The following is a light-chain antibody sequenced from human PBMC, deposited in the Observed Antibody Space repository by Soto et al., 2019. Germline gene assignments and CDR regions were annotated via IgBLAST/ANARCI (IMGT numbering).Light chain of an antibody. CDR2: WAS. Sequence: DIVMTQAPESLAVSLGERATINCKSSQSLFYASINKNYLAWYQQKPRQPPKLLIYWASIRGFGVPDRFSGSGSGTDFTLTISSLQAEDVAVYYCQQYFANSITFGQGTRLEIE. V-gene: IGKV4-1*01. CDR3: QQYFANSIT. CDR1: QSLFYASINKNY. J-gene: IGKJ5*01.